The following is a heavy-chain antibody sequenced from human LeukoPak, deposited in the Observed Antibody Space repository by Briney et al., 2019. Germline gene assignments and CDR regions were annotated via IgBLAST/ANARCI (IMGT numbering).Heavy chain of an antibody. D-gene: IGHD3-3*01. Sequence: GGSLRLSCVASGFTFGKYWMSWVRQAPGKGLEWVANIKLDGSGKNYVDSVKGRFTISRDNTKNSLYLQMNSLRAEDTAVFYCARDQYDTWSRRGNFDSWGQGTLVIVSS. V-gene: IGHV3-7*03. J-gene: IGHJ4*02. CDR2: IKLDGSGK. CDR1: GFTFGKYW. CDR3: ARDQYDTWSRRGNFDS.